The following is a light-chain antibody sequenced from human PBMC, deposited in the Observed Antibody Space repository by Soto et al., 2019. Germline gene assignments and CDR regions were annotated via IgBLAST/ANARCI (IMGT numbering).Light chain of an antibody. Sequence: AVQMTPPPSSLSATIGDRVTITSLASQGTRNELSWFQQRPGNAPTLLISAASLLQSGVPSRFSGRGSGTDFTLTISSLQPEDFATYYCQQDYDYPRTFGQGTKVDNK. V-gene: IGKV1-6*01. CDR2: AAS. CDR3: QQDYDYPRT. J-gene: IGKJ1*01. CDR1: QGTRNE.